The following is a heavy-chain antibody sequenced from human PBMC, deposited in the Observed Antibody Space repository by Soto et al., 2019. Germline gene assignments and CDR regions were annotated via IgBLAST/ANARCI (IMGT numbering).Heavy chain of an antibody. D-gene: IGHD1-1*01. J-gene: IGHJ4*02. CDR3: AKNLSSGMDLST. CDR1: GFTFNNCA. CDR2: ISASGIAT. Sequence: EVQLLESGGGLVQPGGSLRLSCAASGFTFNNCAMSWVRQAPGKGLEWVSAISASGIATYYADSVKGRVTISRDNSKNTLYLRMNSLRVEDTALYYCAKNLSSGMDLSTWGQGTLVTVSS. V-gene: IGHV3-23*01.